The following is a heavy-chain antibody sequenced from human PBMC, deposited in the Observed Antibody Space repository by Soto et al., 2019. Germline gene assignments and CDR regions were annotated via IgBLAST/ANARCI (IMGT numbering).Heavy chain of an antibody. CDR3: AKDQLPVYYYHSRGPFDS. D-gene: IGHD3-22*01. CDR2: ISNDGSNK. J-gene: IGHJ4*02. V-gene: IGHV3-30*18. Sequence: GSLGVGCDASGRTFSNYGMHGVRQAAGKGLEWVSFISNDGSNKNYADSVKGRLSISRDNSENTLSLQLNSLRDEDTAVYFCAKDQLPVYYYHSRGPFDSWGQGTLVTVYS. CDR1: GRTFSNYG.